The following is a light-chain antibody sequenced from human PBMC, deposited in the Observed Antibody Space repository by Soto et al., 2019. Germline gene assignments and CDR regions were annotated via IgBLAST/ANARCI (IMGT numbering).Light chain of an antibody. J-gene: IGLJ1*01. CDR1: NTDVGGYKY. CDR3: SSYTSSSSYV. Sequence: QSVLTQPASVSGSPGQSITISCTGTNTDVGGYKYVSWYQHHPGKAPKLILYEVSNRPSGVSNRFSGSKSGNTASLTISGLQAEDEADYYCSSYTSSSSYVFGTGTKVTVL. V-gene: IGLV2-14*01. CDR2: EVS.